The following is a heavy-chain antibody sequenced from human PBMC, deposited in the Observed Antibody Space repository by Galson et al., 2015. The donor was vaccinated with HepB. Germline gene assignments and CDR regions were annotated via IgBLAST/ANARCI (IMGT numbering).Heavy chain of an antibody. D-gene: IGHD2-15*01. CDR1: GFTFSGSA. Sequence: SLRLSCAASGFTFSGSAMHWVRQASGKGLEWVGRIRSKANSYATAYAASVKGRFTISRDDSKNTAYLQMNSLKTEDTAVYYCTTQRPPCGGGSCYSSPEVDYWGQGTLVTVSS. CDR3: TTQRPPCGGGSCYSSPEVDY. CDR2: IRSKANSYAT. V-gene: IGHV3-73*01. J-gene: IGHJ4*02.